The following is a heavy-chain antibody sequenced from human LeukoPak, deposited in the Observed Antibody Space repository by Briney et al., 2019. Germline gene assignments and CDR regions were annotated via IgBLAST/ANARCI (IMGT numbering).Heavy chain of an antibody. J-gene: IGHJ4*02. CDR3: AREAPRYYYDSSGYMKFPFDY. V-gene: IGHV1-69*13. CDR2: VIPIFGTA. D-gene: IGHD3-22*01. CDR1: GGTFSSYA. Sequence: SVKVSCKASGGTFSSYAISWVRQAPGQGLEWMGGVIPIFGTANYAQKFQGRVTITADESTSTAYMELSSLRSEDTAVYYCAREAPRYYYDSSGYMKFPFDYWGQGTLVTVSS.